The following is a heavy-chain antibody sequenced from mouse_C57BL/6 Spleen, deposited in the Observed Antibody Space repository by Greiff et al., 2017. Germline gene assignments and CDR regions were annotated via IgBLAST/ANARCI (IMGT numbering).Heavy chain of an antibody. D-gene: IGHD1-1*01. CDR2: RIPGSGST. V-gene: IGHV1-9*01. CDR3: AREDYGSSYGY. Sequence: VQLQQSGAELMQPGASVKLSCTATGYTFTGYWIEWVKQRPGHGLEWIGERIPGSGSTTYNDKFKGKATFTAATSNNTAYMQLSSLTTEDSAIYYCAREDYGSSYGYWGQGTTLTVSS. J-gene: IGHJ2*01. CDR1: GYTFTGYW.